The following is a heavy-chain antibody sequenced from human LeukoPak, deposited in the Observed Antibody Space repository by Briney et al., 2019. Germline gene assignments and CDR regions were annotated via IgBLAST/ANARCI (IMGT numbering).Heavy chain of an antibody. CDR2: TNGGGSPI. CDR1: GFTFSRDS. V-gene: IGHV3-48*01. J-gene: IGHJ4*02. Sequence: GGSLRLSCAASGFTFSRDSMNWVRQAPGKGLEWVSYTNGGGSPIYYADSVRGRFTNSRDNAKNALYLQMNSLRAEDTAVYYCVRDNPRCCGVVPANIDDYWGQGTLVTVSS. CDR3: VRDNPRCCGVVPANIDDY. D-gene: IGHD2-15*01.